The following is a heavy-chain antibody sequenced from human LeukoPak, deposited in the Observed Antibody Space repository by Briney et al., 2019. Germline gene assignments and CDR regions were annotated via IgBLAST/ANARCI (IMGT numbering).Heavy chain of an antibody. D-gene: IGHD2-21*01. V-gene: IGHV3-66*01. Sequence: GSLRLSFAASGFTVSSNYMNWVRPAPGKGLEWVSVIYSGGTTYYADSVKGRFTISRDNSKNTLYLQMNSLRAEDTAVYYCARATIATTDSMDVWGQGTTVTVSS. CDR1: GFTVSSNY. CDR2: IYSGGTT. CDR3: ARATIATTDSMDV. J-gene: IGHJ6*02.